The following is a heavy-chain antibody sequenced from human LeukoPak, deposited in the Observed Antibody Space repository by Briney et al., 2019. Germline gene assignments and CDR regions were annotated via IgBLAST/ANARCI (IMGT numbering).Heavy chain of an antibody. V-gene: IGHV1-2*02. J-gene: IGHJ4*02. CDR2: INPNSGGT. D-gene: IGHD4-17*01. CDR1: GYTFTGYY. CDR3: ARDRISMTTVTTADY. Sequence: ASVKVSCKASGYTFTGYYMHWVRQAPGQGLEWMGWINPNSGGTNYAQKFQGRVTMTRDTPISTAYMELSRLRSDDTAVYYCARDRISMTTVTTADYWGQGTLVTVSS.